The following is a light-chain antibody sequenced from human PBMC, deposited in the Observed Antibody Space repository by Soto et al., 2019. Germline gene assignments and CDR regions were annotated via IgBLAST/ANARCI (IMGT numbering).Light chain of an antibody. CDR3: AAWDDSLNGLV. J-gene: IGLJ2*01. V-gene: IGLV1-44*01. Sequence: QSVRTQPPSESRTPGQRVTISCSGSSSNIGSNTVNWYQQLPGTAPKLLIYSNNQRPSGVPDRFSGSKSGTSASLAISGLQSEDEANYYCAAWDDSLNGLVFGGGTKVTVL. CDR2: SNN. CDR1: SSNIGSNT.